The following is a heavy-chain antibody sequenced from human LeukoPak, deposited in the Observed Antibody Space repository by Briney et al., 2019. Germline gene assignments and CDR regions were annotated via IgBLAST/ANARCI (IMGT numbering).Heavy chain of an antibody. CDR3: AKGRCTDGRCSGFDC. Sequence: PGGSLRLSCAASGFTFTNYAMSWFRKAPGKGREGFSTISGSGDSSYYVDSVKGRFTISRDSSKSTLYLQMNSLRAEDTAIYYCAKGRCTDGRCSGFDCWGQGTLVTVSS. J-gene: IGHJ4*02. V-gene: IGHV3-23*01. CDR1: GFTFTNYA. D-gene: IGHD2-15*01. CDR2: ISGSGDSS.